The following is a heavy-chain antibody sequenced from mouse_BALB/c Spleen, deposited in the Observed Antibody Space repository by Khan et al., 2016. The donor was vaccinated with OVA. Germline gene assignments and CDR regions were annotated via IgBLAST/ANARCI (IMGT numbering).Heavy chain of an antibody. D-gene: IGHD2-3*01. J-gene: IGHJ4*01. CDR1: GYSITSDYA. Sequence: EVQLQESGPGLVKPSQSLSLTCTVTGYSITSDYAWNWIRQFPGNILEWMGYISYSGSTNYNPALKSRISITRDTSKNQSFLQLNSVTTEDKATYYCARDGSRYNYAMDYWGQGTTVTVSS. V-gene: IGHV3-2*02. CDR3: ARDGSRYNYAMDY. CDR2: ISYSGST.